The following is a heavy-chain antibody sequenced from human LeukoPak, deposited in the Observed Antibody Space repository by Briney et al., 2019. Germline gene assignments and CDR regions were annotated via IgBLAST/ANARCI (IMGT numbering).Heavy chain of an antibody. J-gene: IGHJ6*02. D-gene: IGHD3-10*01. V-gene: IGHV3-21*01. CDR2: ISSSSSYI. CDR3: ARVLFGYGMDV. Sequence: PGGSLRLSCAASGFTFSSYSMNWVRQAPGKGLEWVSSISSSSSYIYYADSVKGRFTISRDNAKNSLYPQMNSLRAEDTAVYYCARVLFGYGMDVWGQGTTVTVSS. CDR1: GFTFSSYS.